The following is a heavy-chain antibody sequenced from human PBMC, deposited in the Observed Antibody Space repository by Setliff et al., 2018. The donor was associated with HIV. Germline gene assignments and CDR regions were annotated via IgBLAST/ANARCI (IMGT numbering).Heavy chain of an antibody. Sequence: SQTLSLTCTVSGGSISSSSSYWGWIRQSPGKGLEWIASIFYSGSTYHNPSLKSRVTISVDTANNQFSLKVNSMTAADSAIYYCARVESGILGYWGRGTLVTVSS. V-gene: IGHV4-39*07. D-gene: IGHD1-26*01. J-gene: IGHJ4*02. CDR2: IFYSGST. CDR1: GGSISSSSSY. CDR3: ARVESGILGY.